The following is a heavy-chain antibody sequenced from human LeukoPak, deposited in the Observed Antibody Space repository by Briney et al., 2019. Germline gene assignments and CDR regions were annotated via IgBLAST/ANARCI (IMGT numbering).Heavy chain of an antibody. Sequence: SETLSLTCTVSGGSISSYYWSWIRQPPGKGLEWIGYIYYSGSTNYNPSLKSRVTISVDRSKNQFSLKLSSVTAADTAVYYCARGYYYGSLSGMDVWGKGTTVTVSS. J-gene: IGHJ6*04. CDR1: GGSISSYY. CDR3: ARGYYYGSLSGMDV. V-gene: IGHV4-59*12. CDR2: IYYSGST. D-gene: IGHD3-10*01.